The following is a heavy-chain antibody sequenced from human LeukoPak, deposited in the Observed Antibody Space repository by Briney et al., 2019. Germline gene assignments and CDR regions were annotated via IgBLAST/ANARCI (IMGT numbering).Heavy chain of an antibody. CDR1: GSIFTSYW. D-gene: IGHD3-16*01. J-gene: IGHJ4*02. Sequence: GASLKISCKGSGSIFTSYWIGWVRPMPGKGLEWMGIIYPGDSDTTYSPSFQGQVTMPANKSISTAYLQWSSLKASDSGMYYCARKKGYVDYWGQGTLVTVSS. V-gene: IGHV5-51*01. CDR2: IYPGDSDT. CDR3: ARKKGYVDY.